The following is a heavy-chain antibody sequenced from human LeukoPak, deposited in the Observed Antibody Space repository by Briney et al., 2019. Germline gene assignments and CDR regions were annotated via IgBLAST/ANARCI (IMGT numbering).Heavy chain of an antibody. V-gene: IGHV1-2*06. Sequence: EASVKVSCKASGYTFTGYYMHWVRQAPGQGLERMGRINPNSGGTNYAQKFQGRVTMTRDTSISTAYMELSSLRSEDTAVYCCARAPRITMVRGVIYWFDPWGQGTLVTVSS. CDR2: INPNSGGT. J-gene: IGHJ5*02. CDR1: GYTFTGYY. CDR3: ARAPRITMVRGVIYWFDP. D-gene: IGHD3-10*01.